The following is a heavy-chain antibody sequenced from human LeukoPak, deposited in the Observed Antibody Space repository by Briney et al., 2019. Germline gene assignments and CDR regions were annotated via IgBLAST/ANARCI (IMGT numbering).Heavy chain of an antibody. J-gene: IGHJ4*02. CDR1: GFTFSSHS. CDR2: ISSSSSTI. V-gene: IGHV3-48*04. CDR3: ARDKIVGATVLDY. Sequence: PGGSLRLSCAASGFTFSSHSMNWVRQAPGKGLEWVSYISSSSSTIYYADSVKGRFTISRDNAKNSLYLQMNSLRAEDTAVYYCARDKIVGATVLDYWGQGSLVTVSS. D-gene: IGHD1-26*01.